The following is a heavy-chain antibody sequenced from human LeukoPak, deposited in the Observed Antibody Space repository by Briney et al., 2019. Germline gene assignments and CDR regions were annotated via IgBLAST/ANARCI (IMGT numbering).Heavy chain of an antibody. CDR3: ARESESSGWYDY. J-gene: IGHJ4*02. D-gene: IGHD6-19*01. CDR2: ISGDGGST. CDR1: GFMFHDYA. Sequence: GGSLGLSCAAPGFMFHDYAIHWVRQAPGKGLEWVSLISGDGGSTFYADSVKGRFTISRDNSKNSLYLQMNSLRSDDTSLYYCARESESSGWYDYWGQGTLVTVSS. V-gene: IGHV3-43*02.